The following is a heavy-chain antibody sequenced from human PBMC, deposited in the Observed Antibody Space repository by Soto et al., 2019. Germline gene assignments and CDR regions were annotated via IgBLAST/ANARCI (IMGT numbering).Heavy chain of an antibody. V-gene: IGHV3-11*06. D-gene: IGHD4-4*01. J-gene: IGHJ6*02. CDR3: ARLADCSNNICSYGMDV. Sequence: QVQLVESGGGLVKPGGSLRLSCAASGFTFSGYYMSWVRQAPGKGLEWVSYNSSISTNANYADSVKGRFTISRDNAKNSLDLQMNSLRDDDTALYYCARLADCSNNICSYGMDVWGQGTTVTV. CDR1: GFTFSGYY. CDR2: NSSISTNA.